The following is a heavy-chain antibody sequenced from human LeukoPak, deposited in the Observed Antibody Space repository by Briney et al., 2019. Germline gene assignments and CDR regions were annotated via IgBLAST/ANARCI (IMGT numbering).Heavy chain of an antibody. J-gene: IGHJ4*02. CDR2: ISSSAGST. Sequence: GGSLRLSCAASGFTFSSYWMSWVRQAPGKGLEWVSGISSSAGSTYYADSVKGRFTISRDNSKNTLYLQMNSLRADDTAVYYCVKEDYYDSSGYYPFDYWGQGSLVTVSP. V-gene: IGHV3-23*01. CDR1: GFTFSSYW. CDR3: VKEDYYDSSGYYPFDY. D-gene: IGHD3-22*01.